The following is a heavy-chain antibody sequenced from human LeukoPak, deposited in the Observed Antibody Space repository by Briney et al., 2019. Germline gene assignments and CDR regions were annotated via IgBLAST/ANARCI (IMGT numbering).Heavy chain of an antibody. J-gene: IGHJ4*02. D-gene: IGHD5-18*01. V-gene: IGHV3-21*01. CDR2: ISSSSSYI. CDR1: GFTFSSYE. CDR3: ARDPSSYNYGSPR. Sequence: GGSLRLSCAASGFTFSSYEMNWVRQAPGKGLEWVSSISSSSSYIYYADSVKGRFTISRDNAKNSLYLQMNSLGAEDTAVYYCARDPSSYNYGSPRWGQGTLVTVSS.